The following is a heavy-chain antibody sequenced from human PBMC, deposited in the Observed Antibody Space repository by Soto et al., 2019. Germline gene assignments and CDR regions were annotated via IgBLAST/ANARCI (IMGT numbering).Heavy chain of an antibody. V-gene: IGHV4-4*07. CDR3: VRDGTKTLRDWFDP. D-gene: IGHD1-1*01. Sequence: SETLSLIGTVSGAAISGFYWSWIRKSAGKGLEWIGRIYATGTTDYNPSLKSRVMMSVDPSKKQFSLKLRSVTAADTGVYYCVRDGTKTLRDWFDPWGQGMSVTVSS. CDR1: GAAISGFY. J-gene: IGHJ5*02. CDR2: IYATGTT.